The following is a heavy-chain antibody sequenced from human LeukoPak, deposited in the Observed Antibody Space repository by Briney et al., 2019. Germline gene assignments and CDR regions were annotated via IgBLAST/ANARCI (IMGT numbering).Heavy chain of an antibody. V-gene: IGHV5-51*01. Sequence: AGESLKISCKGSGYSFTTNWIGWVRQMPGKGLEWMGIIYPSDSDTRYNPSFQGQVTISADKSISTASLQWRSLKASDTAIYYCARLSPGVGATAEYWGQGTLVTVSS. CDR2: IYPSDSDT. D-gene: IGHD1-26*01. J-gene: IGHJ4*02. CDR3: ARLSPGVGATAEY. CDR1: GYSFTTNW.